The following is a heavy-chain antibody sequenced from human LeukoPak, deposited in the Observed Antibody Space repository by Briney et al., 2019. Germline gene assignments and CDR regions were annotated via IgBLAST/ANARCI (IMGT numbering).Heavy chain of an antibody. CDR2: IPYDGSNK. D-gene: IGHD1-26*01. CDR1: GFTFSSYG. Sequence: GGSLRLSCAASGFTFSSYGMHWVRQAPGKGLKWVAVIPYDGSNKYYADSVKGRFTISRDNSKNTLYLQMNSLRAEDTAVYYCAKAGALSGSFDYWGQGTLVTVSS. J-gene: IGHJ4*02. V-gene: IGHV3-30*18. CDR3: AKAGALSGSFDY.